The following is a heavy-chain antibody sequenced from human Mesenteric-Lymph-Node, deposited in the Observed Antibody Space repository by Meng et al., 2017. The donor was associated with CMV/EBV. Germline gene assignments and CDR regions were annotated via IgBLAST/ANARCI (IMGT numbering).Heavy chain of an antibody. CDR2: ISPYNGNT. CDR1: GYTFTRYG. CDR3: ARVACESIRAYQYIDY. Sequence: ASVKVSCKASGYTFTRYGITWVRQAPGQGLEWMGWISPYNGNTRYTQRLQGRVTMTTDTSTSIAYMELRSLRSDDTAVYYCARVACESIRAYQYIDYWGQGTLVTVSS. J-gene: IGHJ4*02. D-gene: IGHD3-16*01. V-gene: IGHV1-18*01.